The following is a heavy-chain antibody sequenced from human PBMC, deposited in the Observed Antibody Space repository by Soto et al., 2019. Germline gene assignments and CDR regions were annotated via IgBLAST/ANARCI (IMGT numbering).Heavy chain of an antibody. D-gene: IGHD6-13*01. CDR2: IYHSGST. J-gene: IGHJ3*02. V-gene: IGHV4-4*02. CDR3: ARDPGIAAAPGAFDI. CDR1: GGSISSSNW. Sequence: QVQLQESGPGLVKPSGTLSLTCAVSGGSISSSNWWSWVRQPPGKGLEWIGEIYHSGSTNYNPSLKSRVTISVDQSKNQFSLKLSSVTAADTAVYYCARDPGIAAAPGAFDIWGQGTMVTVSS.